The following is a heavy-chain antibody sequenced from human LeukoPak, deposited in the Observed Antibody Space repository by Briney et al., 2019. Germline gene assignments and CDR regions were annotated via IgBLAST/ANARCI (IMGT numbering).Heavy chain of an antibody. CDR3: AKDARSFDWLFDH. CDR1: GFAFSTYG. D-gene: IGHD3-9*01. J-gene: IGHJ4*02. CDR2: VRSDGSHD. V-gene: IGHV3-30*02. Sequence: PGGSLRLSCVASGFAFSTYGIHWVRQAPGKGLEWVAYVRSDGSHDSYADSVTGRFTISRDNSKNTLFLQMNSLRAEDTSMYYCAKDARSFDWLFDHWGQGILVTVSS.